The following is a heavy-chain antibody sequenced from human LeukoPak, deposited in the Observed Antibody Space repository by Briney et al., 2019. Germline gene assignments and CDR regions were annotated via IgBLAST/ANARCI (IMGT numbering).Heavy chain of an antibody. J-gene: IGHJ3*02. CDR2: ISSSSSYI. CDR3: ARWMIVVGYAFDI. V-gene: IGHV3-21*01. CDR1: GFTFTTYW. D-gene: IGHD3-22*01. Sequence: PGGSLRLSCAASGFTFTTYWMSWVRQAPGKGLEWVSSISSSSSYIYYADSVKGRFTISRDNAKNSLYLQMNSLRAEDTAVYYCARWMIVVGYAFDIWGQGTMVTVSS.